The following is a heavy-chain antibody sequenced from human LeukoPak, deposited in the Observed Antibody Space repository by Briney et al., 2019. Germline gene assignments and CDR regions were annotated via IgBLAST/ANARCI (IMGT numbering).Heavy chain of an antibody. V-gene: IGHV1-69*06. J-gene: IGHJ4*02. CDR3: AKTPVGMVTLDY. D-gene: IGHD5-24*01. CDR2: IIPIFGTA. CDR1: GGTFSSYA. Sequence: SVKVSCKASGGTFSSYAISWVRQAPGQGLEWMGGIIPIFGTANYAQKFQGRVTITADKLMSTAYMELSSLRSEDTAVYYCAKTPVGMVTLDYWGQGTLVTVSS.